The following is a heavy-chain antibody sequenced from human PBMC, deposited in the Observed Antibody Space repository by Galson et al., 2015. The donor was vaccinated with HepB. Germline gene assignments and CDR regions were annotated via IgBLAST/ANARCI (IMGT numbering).Heavy chain of an antibody. CDR1: GFTFSSYW. CDR2: IKQNGNEK. J-gene: IGHJ4*02. D-gene: IGHD1-26*01. Sequence: SLRLSCAASGFTFSSYWMSWVRQAPGKGLEWVANIKQNGNEKYYADSVKGRFSVSRDNAKNSLYLQMNSLRAEDTAVYYCVRRSGSYFDVVLGRFDYWGQGTLVTVSS. CDR3: VRRSGSYFDVVLGRFDY. V-gene: IGHV3-7*01.